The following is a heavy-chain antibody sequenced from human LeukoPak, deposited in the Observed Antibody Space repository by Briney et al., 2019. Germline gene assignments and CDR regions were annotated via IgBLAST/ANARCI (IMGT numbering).Heavy chain of an antibody. CDR2: IYYSGST. CDR1: GGSISSGVYY. D-gene: IGHD4-17*01. Sequence: KPSETLSLTYTVSGGSISSGVYYWGWIRQPPGKGLEWIGSIYYSGSTYYNPSLKSRVIISVDTSKNLFSLKLSPVTAADTAEYCCARRYGDYNLDYGGQGTLVTVSS. J-gene: IGHJ4*02. V-gene: IGHV4-39*01. CDR3: ARRYGDYNLDY.